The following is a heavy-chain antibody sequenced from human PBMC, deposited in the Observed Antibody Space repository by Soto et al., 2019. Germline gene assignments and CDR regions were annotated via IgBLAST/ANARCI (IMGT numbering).Heavy chain of an antibody. D-gene: IGHD6-25*01. J-gene: IGHJ6*02. V-gene: IGHV1-69*01. CDR3: ARERAATTLGGMDV. CDR1: GGTFSSYA. CDR2: IIPIFGTA. Sequence: QVQLVQSGAEVKKPGSSVKVSCKASGGTFSSYAISWVRQAPGQGLEWMGGIIPIFGTANYAQKFQGRVTITSDESTSTAYMELSILRSEDTAVYYCARERAATTLGGMDVWCQGTTVTVSS.